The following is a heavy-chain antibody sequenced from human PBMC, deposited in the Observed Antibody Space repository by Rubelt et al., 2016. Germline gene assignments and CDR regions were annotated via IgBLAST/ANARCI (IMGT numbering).Heavy chain of an antibody. Sequence: QLQLVQSGAEVKKPGASVKVSCKASGYTFTTYGISWVRQAPGQGLEWMGWISTYNGNTNYAQKLQGRGTMTTETSTSTADMGLRSLRSDDTAVYYCAITRPDYGGHSWAKGNDHWGQGTLVTVSS. CDR1: GYTFTTYG. CDR3: AITRPDYGGHSWAKGNDH. D-gene: IGHD4-23*01. V-gene: IGHV1-18*01. CDR2: ISTYNGNT. J-gene: IGHJ4*02.